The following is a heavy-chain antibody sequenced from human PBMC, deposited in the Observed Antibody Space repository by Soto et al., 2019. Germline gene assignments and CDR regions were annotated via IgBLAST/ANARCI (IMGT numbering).Heavy chain of an antibody. D-gene: IGHD2-15*01. Sequence: PSETLSLTCTVSGGSISSGDYYWSWIRQPPGKGQKWIGYIYYSGSTYYNQSLKSRVTISVDTSKNQFSLKLSSVTAADTAVYYCARDLERRCSGCSCYFANWFDPWGQGTLVTVSS. CDR2: IYYSGST. CDR1: GGSISSGDYY. J-gene: IGHJ5*02. V-gene: IGHV4-30-4*01. CDR3: ARDLERRCSGCSCYFANWFDP.